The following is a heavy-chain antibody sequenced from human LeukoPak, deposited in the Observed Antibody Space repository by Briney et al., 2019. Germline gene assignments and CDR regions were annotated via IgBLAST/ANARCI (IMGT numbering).Heavy chain of an antibody. CDR1: GFTFSSYA. CDR3: ARALYYDISTGYNYFDY. J-gene: IGHJ4*02. Sequence: GGSLRLSCAASGFTFSSYAMSWVRQAPGKGLEWVSAISGSGGSTYYADSVKGRFTISRDNSKNTLYLQMNSLRAEATAVYYCARALYYDISTGYNYFDYWGQGTLVTVSS. D-gene: IGHD3-9*01. V-gene: IGHV3-23*01. CDR2: ISGSGGST.